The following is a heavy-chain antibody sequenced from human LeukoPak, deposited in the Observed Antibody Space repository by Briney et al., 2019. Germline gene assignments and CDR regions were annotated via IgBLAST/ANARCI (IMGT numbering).Heavy chain of an antibody. J-gene: IGHJ4*02. CDR3: ARRRNCSGGSCYFDY. CDR1: SSSYS. Sequence: SSSYSWGWIRQPPGKGLEWIGSIYYSGSTYYNPSLKSRVTISVDTSKNQFSLKLSSVTAADTAVYYCARRRNCSGGSCYFDYWGQGTLVTVSS. V-gene: IGHV4-39*01. CDR2: IYYSGST. D-gene: IGHD2-15*01.